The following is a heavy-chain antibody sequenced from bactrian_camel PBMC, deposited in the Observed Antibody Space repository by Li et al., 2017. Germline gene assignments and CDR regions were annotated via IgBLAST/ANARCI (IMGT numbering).Heavy chain of an antibody. CDR3: ATQTTGWAFRY. V-gene: IGHV3S1*01. D-gene: IGHD5*01. J-gene: IGHJ6*01. Sequence: HVQLVESGGGSVQAGGSLRLSCAASRYTYSSYCMGWFRQVPGKEREGVATIDTGDGSTYYLNSVEGRFTISHDNAKNTLYLQMNNLKTDDAAVYYCATQTTGWAFRYWGRGTQVTVS. CDR1: RYTYSSYC. CDR2: IDTGDGST.